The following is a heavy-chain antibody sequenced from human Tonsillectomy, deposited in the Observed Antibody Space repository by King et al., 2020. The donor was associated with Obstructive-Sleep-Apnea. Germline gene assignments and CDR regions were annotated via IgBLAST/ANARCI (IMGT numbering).Heavy chain of an antibody. D-gene: IGHD2-2*01. Sequence: VQLVESGGGLVKPGGSLRLSCAASGFTFSSYSMNWVRQAPGKGLEWVSSISSSSSYIYYADSVKGRFTISRDNAKNSLYLQMNSLRAEDTAVYYCARVWVCSSTSCYGGAFDYWGQGTLVTVSS. CDR2: ISSSSSYI. V-gene: IGHV3-21*01. CDR3: ARVWVCSSTSCYGGAFDY. CDR1: GFTFSSYS. J-gene: IGHJ4*02.